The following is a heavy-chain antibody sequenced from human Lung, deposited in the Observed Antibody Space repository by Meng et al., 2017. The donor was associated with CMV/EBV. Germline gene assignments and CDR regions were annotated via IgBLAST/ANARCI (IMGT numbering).Heavy chain of an antibody. CDR2: INHSGST. D-gene: IGHD3-3*01. V-gene: IGHV4-34*01. CDR3: ARGRYDFWSGYYRGYFDY. J-gene: IGHJ4*02. Sequence: SETLSLTCAVYGGSFSGYYWSWIRQPPGKGLEWIGEINHSGSTNYNPSLKSRVTISVDTSKNQFSLKLSSVTAADTAVYYCARGRYDFWSGYYRGYFDYWGQGTXVTVSS. CDR1: GGSFSGYY.